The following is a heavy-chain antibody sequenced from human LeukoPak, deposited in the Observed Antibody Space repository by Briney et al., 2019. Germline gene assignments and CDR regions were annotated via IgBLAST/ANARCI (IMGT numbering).Heavy chain of an antibody. J-gene: IGHJ5*02. Sequence: PSETLSLTCTVSGGSISSYYWSWIRQPPGKGLEWIGYIYYSGSTNYNPSLKCRVTISVDTSKNQSSLKLSSVTAADTAVYYCARGEGYCSGGSCYNWFDPWGQGTLVTVSS. CDR1: GGSISSYY. CDR2: IYYSGST. D-gene: IGHD2-15*01. CDR3: ARGEGYCSGGSCYNWFDP. V-gene: IGHV4-59*01.